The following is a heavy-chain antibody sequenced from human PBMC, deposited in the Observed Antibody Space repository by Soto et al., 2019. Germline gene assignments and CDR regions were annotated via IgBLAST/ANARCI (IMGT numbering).Heavy chain of an antibody. CDR2: FDPEDGET. V-gene: IGHV1-24*01. Sequence: GASVKVSCKVSGYTLTELSMHWVRQAPGKGLEWMGGFDPEDGETIYAQKFQGRVTMTEDTSTDTAYMELSSLRSEDTAVYYCATGETTLFYYYYGMDVWGQGTTVTVSS. J-gene: IGHJ6*02. CDR3: ATGETTLFYYYYGMDV. CDR1: GYTLTELS.